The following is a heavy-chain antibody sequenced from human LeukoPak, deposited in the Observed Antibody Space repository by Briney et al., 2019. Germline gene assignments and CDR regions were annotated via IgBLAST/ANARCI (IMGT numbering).Heavy chain of an antibody. CDR3: ARALVTRLGAFDI. CDR1: GFTFSNDW. D-gene: IGHD1-26*01. Sequence: PGGSLRLSCAAAGFTFSNDWMHWVRQAPGKGLEWVSRTKSDGSGTNYADSMKGRFTISRDNAQNTLYLQMNNLGVDDTAVYYCARALVTRLGAFDIWGQGTMVIVFS. J-gene: IGHJ3*02. V-gene: IGHV3-74*01. CDR2: TKSDGSGT.